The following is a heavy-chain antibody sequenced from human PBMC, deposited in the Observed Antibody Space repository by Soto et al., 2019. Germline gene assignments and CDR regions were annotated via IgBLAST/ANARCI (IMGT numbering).Heavy chain of an antibody. CDR3: ARKWQLVSSWFDP. CDR1: GYSISSGYY. D-gene: IGHD6-6*01. Sequence: PSETLSLTCAVSGYSISSGYYWGWIRQPPGKGLECIGSIYHSGSTYYNPSLKSRVTISVDTSKNQFSLKLSSVTAADTAAYYCARKWQLVSSWFDPGGQGTLVNVSS. J-gene: IGHJ5*02. V-gene: IGHV4-38-2*01. CDR2: IYHSGST.